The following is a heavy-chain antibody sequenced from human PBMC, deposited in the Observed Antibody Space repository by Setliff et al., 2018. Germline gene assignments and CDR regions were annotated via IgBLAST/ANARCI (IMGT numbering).Heavy chain of an antibody. D-gene: IGHD2-15*01. J-gene: IGHJ3*02. CDR1: GYILTSSG. Sequence: GASVKVSCKASGYILTSSGITWVRQAPGQGLEWMGWISGFNGVTNYAQTFQGRITMATDTSTKMAHMELSSLRSDDTAVYFCALTTLSLCSGGNCPNALDIWGQGTMVTVS. CDR3: ALTTLSLCSGGNCPNALDI. CDR2: ISGFNGVT. V-gene: IGHV1-18*01.